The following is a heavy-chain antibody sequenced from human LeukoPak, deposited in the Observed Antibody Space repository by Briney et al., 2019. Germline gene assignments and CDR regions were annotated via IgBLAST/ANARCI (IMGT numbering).Heavy chain of an antibody. J-gene: IGHJ4*02. Sequence: GASVKVSCKASGYTFTSYAMHWVRQAPGQRREGMGWINAGNGNTKYSQKFQGRVTITRDTSASTGYMELSSLRSEDTAVYYCALEGYSSSWYWYFDYWGQGTLVTVSS. D-gene: IGHD6-13*01. V-gene: IGHV1-3*01. CDR1: GYTFTSYA. CDR2: INAGNGNT. CDR3: ALEGYSSSWYWYFDY.